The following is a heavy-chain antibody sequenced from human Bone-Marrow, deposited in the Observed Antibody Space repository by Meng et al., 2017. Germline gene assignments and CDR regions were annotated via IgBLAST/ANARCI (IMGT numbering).Heavy chain of an antibody. J-gene: IGHJ4*02. D-gene: IGHD6-19*01. CDR3: ASWIYSCGWQ. Sequence: QVQRQEAGPGLVEPPGTLSLTSVVSGGSIRSIDWWSWVRQPPGKGLEWIGEIYHGGDTNYNPSLKSRVTIAIDKSKNQFSLKLSSVTAADTAVYYCASWIYSCGWQWGQGALVTVSS. V-gene: IGHV4-4*03. CDR2: IYHGGDT. CDR1: GGSIRSIDW.